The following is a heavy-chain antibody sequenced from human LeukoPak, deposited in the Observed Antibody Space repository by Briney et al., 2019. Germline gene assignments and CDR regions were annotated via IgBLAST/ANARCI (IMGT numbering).Heavy chain of an antibody. CDR3: ARDSSGWYHWFDP. Sequence: GGSLRLSCAASGFTFSGNWMHWVRQAPGKGLVWVSRINNDGRSTSYADSVKGRFTISRDNAKNSLYLQMNSLRAEDTAVYYCARDSSGWYHWFDPWGQGTLVTVSS. V-gene: IGHV3-74*01. J-gene: IGHJ5*02. D-gene: IGHD6-13*01. CDR2: INNDGRST. CDR1: GFTFSGNW.